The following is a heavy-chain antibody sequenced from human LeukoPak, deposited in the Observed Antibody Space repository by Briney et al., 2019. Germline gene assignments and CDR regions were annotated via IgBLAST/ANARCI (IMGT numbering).Heavy chain of an antibody. D-gene: IGHD3-3*01. Sequence: ASVKVSCKASGYTFTRYDINWVRQATGQGLEWMGWMNPNSGNTGYAQKFQGSVTMTRNTSISTAYMEQSSLRSEDTAVYYCAKRIDFWSGYCFDYWGQGTLVTVSS. V-gene: IGHV1-8*01. CDR3: AKRIDFWSGYCFDY. CDR1: GYTFTRYD. CDR2: MNPNSGNT. J-gene: IGHJ4*02.